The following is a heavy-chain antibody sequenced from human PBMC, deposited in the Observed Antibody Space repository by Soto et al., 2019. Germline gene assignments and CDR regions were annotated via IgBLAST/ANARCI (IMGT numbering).Heavy chain of an antibody. CDR3: ARSSGYYGSRFDY. D-gene: IGHD3-10*01. J-gene: IGHJ4*02. Sequence: ASVKVSCKASGGTFSSYTISWVRQAPGQGLERMGRIIPILGIANYAQKFQGRVTITADKSTSTAYMELSSLRSEDTAVYYCARSSGYYGSRFDYWGQGTLVTVSS. CDR2: IIPILGIA. V-gene: IGHV1-69*02. CDR1: GGTFSSYT.